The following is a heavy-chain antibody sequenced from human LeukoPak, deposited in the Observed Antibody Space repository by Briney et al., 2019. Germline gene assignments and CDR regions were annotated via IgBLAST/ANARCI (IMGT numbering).Heavy chain of an antibody. CDR2: IWYDGSNK. D-gene: IGHD3-22*01. J-gene: IGHJ4*02. CDR1: GFTFSSYG. V-gene: IGHV3-33*01. Sequence: GRSLRLSCAASGFTFSSYGMHWVRQAPGKGLEWVALIWYDGSNKYYADSVKGRFTISRDNSKNTLYLQMNSLRAEDTAVYYCARGYEYYYDSSGYPDYWGQGTLVTVSS. CDR3: ARGYEYYYDSSGYPDY.